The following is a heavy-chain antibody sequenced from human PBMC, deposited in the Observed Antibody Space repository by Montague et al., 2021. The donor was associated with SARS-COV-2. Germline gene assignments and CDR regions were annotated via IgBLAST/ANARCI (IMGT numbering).Heavy chain of an antibody. CDR3: VRHETEHPPFGD. V-gene: IGHV4-39*01. J-gene: IGHJ4*02. CDR1: GGSTMRSDYY. CDR2: IYYSGRT. D-gene: IGHD1-1*01. Sequence: SETLSLTCTVPGGSTMRSDYYWGWIRQAPGKGLEWIGSIYYSGRTMYTPSRKTRLIMSIDKSKNQFSLSPNSATAADTSIYYCVRHETEHPPFGDWGQGTLVTVSS.